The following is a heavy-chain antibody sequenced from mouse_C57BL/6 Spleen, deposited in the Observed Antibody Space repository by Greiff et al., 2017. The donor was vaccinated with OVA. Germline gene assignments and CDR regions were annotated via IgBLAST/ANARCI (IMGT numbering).Heavy chain of an antibody. CDR3: ARISDYGSSSYAMDY. D-gene: IGHD1-1*01. V-gene: IGHV2-2*01. CDR1: GFSLTSYG. CDR2: IWSGGST. J-gene: IGHJ4*01. Sequence: QVQLKESGPGLVQPSQSLSITCTVSGFSLTSYGVHWVRQSPGKGLEWLGVIWSGGSTDYNAAFISRLSISKDNSKSQVFFKMNSLQADDTAIYYCARISDYGSSSYAMDYWGQGTSVTVSS.